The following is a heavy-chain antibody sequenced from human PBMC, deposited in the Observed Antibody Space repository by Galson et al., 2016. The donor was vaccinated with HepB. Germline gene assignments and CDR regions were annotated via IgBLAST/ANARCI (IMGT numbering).Heavy chain of an antibody. V-gene: IGHV3-72*01. CDR1: GFTFSDHY. CDR3: ARGAYCNTNFCPGPFDY. Sequence: SLRLSCAASGFTFSDHYMDWVRQAPGKGLEWVARTRNKPHRYRTEYAASVKGRFTISRDDSKNSIYLQMNSLKIEDTAVYYCARGAYCNTNFCPGPFDYWGQGTRVTVSS. D-gene: IGHD2/OR15-2a*01. J-gene: IGHJ4*02. CDR2: TRNKPHRYRT.